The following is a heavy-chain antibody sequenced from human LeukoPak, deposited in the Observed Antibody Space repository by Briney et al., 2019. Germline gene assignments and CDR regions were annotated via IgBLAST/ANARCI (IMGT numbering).Heavy chain of an antibody. CDR2: IYPGDSDT. CDR3: ARGGDSSGRPGAYFNS. D-gene: IGHD6-19*01. Sequence: GESLKISCKGSGYKFTTYWIGWVRQMPGKGLEWMGIIYPGDSDTRYSPSFQGQVTISADKSISTAYLQWTSLKASDTAMYYCARGGDSSGRPGAYFNSWGQGTLVTVSS. J-gene: IGHJ4*02. CDR1: GYKFTTYW. V-gene: IGHV5-51*01.